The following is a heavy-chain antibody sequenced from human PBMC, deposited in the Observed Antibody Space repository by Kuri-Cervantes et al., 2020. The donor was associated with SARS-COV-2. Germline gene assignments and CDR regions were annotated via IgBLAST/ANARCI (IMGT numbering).Heavy chain of an antibody. D-gene: IGHD3-22*01. V-gene: IGHV4-31*03. J-gene: IGHJ3*02. CDR1: GGSISSYY. CDR3: ARAYDYYDSSGPGAFDI. CDR2: IYYSGST. Sequence: LRLSCTVSGGSISSYYWSWIRQHPGKGLEWIGYIYYSGSTYYNPSLKSRVTISVDTSKNQFSLKLSSVTAADTAVYYCARAYDYYDSSGPGAFDIWGQGTMVTVSS.